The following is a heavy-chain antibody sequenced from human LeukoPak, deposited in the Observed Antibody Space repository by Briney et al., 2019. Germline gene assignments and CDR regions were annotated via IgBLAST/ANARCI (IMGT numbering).Heavy chain of an antibody. V-gene: IGHV4-34*01. CDR3: ARDRGYSGYDWGY. CDR1: GGSFSGYY. J-gene: IGHJ4*02. Sequence: SETLSLTCAVYGGSFSGYYWSWIRQPPGKGLECIGEINHSGSTNYNPSLKSRVTISVDTSKNQFSLKLSSVTAADTAVYYCARDRGYSGYDWGYWGQGTLVTVSS. CDR2: INHSGST. D-gene: IGHD5-12*01.